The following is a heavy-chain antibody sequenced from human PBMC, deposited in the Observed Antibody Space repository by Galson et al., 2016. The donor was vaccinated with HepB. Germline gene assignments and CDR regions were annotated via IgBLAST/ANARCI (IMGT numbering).Heavy chain of an antibody. CDR3: AREDGRSWPPRLYYFDN. D-gene: IGHD4/OR15-4a*01. Sequence: ETLSLTCTVSGGSFSSNYYYWGWIRQPPGRGLEWIGSIYSTGTTYYNPSLKSRVTISLDTSKNQFSLKLNSVTAADTAVYYWAREDGRSWPPRLYYFDNWGRGTLVTVSS. J-gene: IGHJ4*02. CDR1: GGSFSSNYYY. CDR2: IYSTGTT. V-gene: IGHV4-39*02.